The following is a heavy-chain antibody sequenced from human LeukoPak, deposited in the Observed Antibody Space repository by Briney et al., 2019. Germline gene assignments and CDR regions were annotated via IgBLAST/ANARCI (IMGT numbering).Heavy chain of an antibody. CDR2: IYYSGST. D-gene: IGHD2-15*01. Sequence: SETLSLTCTVSDASISNLYWSWIRQSPGKGLEWIGYIYYSGSTNYNPSLKSRVTISVDTSKNQFSLNLSSVTAADTAVYYCAIQGYCTGGSCYSGYYYGMGVWGQGTTVTVSS. CDR3: AIQGYCTGGSCYSGYYYGMGV. J-gene: IGHJ6*02. V-gene: IGHV4-59*11. CDR1: DASISNLY.